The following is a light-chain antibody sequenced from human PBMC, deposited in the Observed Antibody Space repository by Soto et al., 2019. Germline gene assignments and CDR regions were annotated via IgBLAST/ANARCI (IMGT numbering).Light chain of an antibody. CDR2: HAS. J-gene: IGKJ1*01. CDR1: QSISTW. V-gene: IGKV1-5*01. CDR3: QQYHNYKT. Sequence: DIQVTQSPSTLSASVGDRVTMNCRASQSISTWVAWYQQKPGKAPKLLIYHASTLESGVPSRFSGSGSGTEFTLTIRSLQPADYATYYCQQYHNYKTFGQGTKVDIK.